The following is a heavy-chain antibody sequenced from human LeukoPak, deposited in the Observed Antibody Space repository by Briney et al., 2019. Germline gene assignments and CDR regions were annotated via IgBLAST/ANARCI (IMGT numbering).Heavy chain of an antibody. D-gene: IGHD3-10*01. CDR2: ISSNGGRT. V-gene: IGHV3-64D*06. J-gene: IGHJ6*04. CDR3: AKAGSGSYYKSRSGMDV. CDR1: GFTFSSSA. Sequence: PGGSLRLSCSASGFTFSSSAMHWVREAPGAGLEYVSAISSNGGRTNYADSVKDIFTISRDNSKNTLYLQMSSLRAEDTAVYYCAKAGSGSYYKSRSGMDVWGKGTTVIVSS.